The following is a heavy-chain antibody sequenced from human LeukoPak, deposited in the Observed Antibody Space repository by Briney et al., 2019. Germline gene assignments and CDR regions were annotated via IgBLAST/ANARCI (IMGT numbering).Heavy chain of an antibody. CDR2: INHSGST. V-gene: IGHV4-34*01. D-gene: IGHD6-6*01. CDR1: GGSFSGYY. J-gene: IGHJ4*02. Sequence: SETLSLTCAVYGGSFSGYYWSWIRQPPGKGLEWIGEINHSGSTNYNPSLTSRVTISVDTSKNQFSLKLKTVTAADTAVYYCARARGVRAARPPYYFDYWGQGTLVTVSS. CDR3: ARARGVRAARPPYYFDY.